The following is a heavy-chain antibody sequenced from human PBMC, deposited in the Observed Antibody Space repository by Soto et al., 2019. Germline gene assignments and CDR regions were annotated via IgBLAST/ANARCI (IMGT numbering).Heavy chain of an antibody. CDR3: ARGGVREPHYGMDV. CDR1: GYTFTGYY. CDR2: INPNSGGT. J-gene: IGHJ6*02. V-gene: IGHV1-2*04. Sequence: GASVKVSCKASGYTFTGYYMHWVRQAPGQGLEWMGWINPNSGGTNYAQKFQGWVTMTRDTSISTAYMELSRLRSDDTAVYYCARGGVREPHYGMDVWGQGTTVTVSS. D-gene: IGHD3-10*02.